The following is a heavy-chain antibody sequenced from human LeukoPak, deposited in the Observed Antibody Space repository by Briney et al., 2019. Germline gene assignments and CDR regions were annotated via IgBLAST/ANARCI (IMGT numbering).Heavy chain of an antibody. J-gene: IGHJ4*02. V-gene: IGHV4-61*03. CDR3: ARGPAFDY. Sequence: SETLSLTCTVSGDSISSSSSYWGWIRQPPGKGLEWIGYIYYSGSTNYNPSLKSPVTISLDTSKNHFSLKLSSVTPADTAVYYCARGPAFDYWGQGTLVTVSS. CDR1: GDSISSSSSY. CDR2: IYYSGST.